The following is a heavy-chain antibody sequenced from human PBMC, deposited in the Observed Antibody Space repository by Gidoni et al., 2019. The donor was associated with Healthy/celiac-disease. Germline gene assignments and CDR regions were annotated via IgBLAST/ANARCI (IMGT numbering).Heavy chain of an antibody. V-gene: IGHV4-39*01. J-gene: IGHJ2*01. D-gene: IGHD3-3*01. Sequence: QLQLQESGPGLVKPSETLSLTCTVSGGSISSSSYYWGWIRQPPGKGLEWSGSIYYSGSTYYNPSLKSRVTISVDTSKNQFSLKLSSVTAAATAVYYCARHYAYYDFWSGEGREGYFDLWGRGTLVTVSS. CDR2: IYYSGST. CDR3: ARHYAYYDFWSGEGREGYFDL. CDR1: GGSISSSSYY.